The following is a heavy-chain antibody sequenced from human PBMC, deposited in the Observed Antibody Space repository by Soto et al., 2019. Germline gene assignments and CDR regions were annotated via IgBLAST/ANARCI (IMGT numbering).Heavy chain of an antibody. Sequence: SETLSLTCTVSGGSISSYYWSWIRQPPGKGLEWIGYIYYSGSTNYNPSLKSRVTISVDTSKNQFSLKLSSVTAADTAVYYCARGYSSSWHYFDYWGQGTLVTVSS. CDR3: ARGYSSSWHYFDY. J-gene: IGHJ4*02. D-gene: IGHD6-13*01. V-gene: IGHV4-59*01. CDR2: IYYSGST. CDR1: GGSISSYY.